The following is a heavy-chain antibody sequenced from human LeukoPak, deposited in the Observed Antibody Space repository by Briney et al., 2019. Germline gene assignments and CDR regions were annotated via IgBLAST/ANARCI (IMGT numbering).Heavy chain of an antibody. D-gene: IGHD5-12*01. J-gene: IGHJ4*02. CDR2: ISGSGGST. V-gene: IGHV3-23*01. Sequence: GGSLRLSCAASGFTFSSYAMSWVRQAPGKGLEWVSAISGSGGSTYYADSVKGRFTISRDNSKNTPYLQMNSLRAEDTAVYYCAKAVTDYSGYDLNDYWGQGTLVTVSS. CDR1: GFTFSSYA. CDR3: AKAVTDYSGYDLNDY.